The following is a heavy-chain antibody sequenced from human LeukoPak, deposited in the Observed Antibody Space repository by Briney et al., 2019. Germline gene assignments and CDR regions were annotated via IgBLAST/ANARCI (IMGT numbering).Heavy chain of an antibody. J-gene: IGHJ6*03. Sequence: PGGSLRLSCAASGFTFNGYYMSWVRQAPGKGLEWVSSIGGSSTTIFYADSVKGRSTVSRDNAEKSVFLQMNSLRAEDTAVYYCARAIFGVAQPPYYFYHYMDVWGKGTTVTVSS. V-gene: IGHV3-21*01. CDR1: GFTFNGYY. CDR2: IGGSSTTI. CDR3: ARAIFGVAQPPYYFYHYMDV. D-gene: IGHD3-3*01.